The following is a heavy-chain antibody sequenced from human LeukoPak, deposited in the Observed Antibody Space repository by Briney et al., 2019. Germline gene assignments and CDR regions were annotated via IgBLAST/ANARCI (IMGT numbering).Heavy chain of an antibody. Sequence: SVKVSCKASGGTFSSYAISWVRQAPGQGLEWMGGIIPIFGTANYAQKFQGRVTITTDESTSTAYMELSSLRSKDTAVYYCARDVGGGVDYGDYVYDWFDPWGQGTLVTVFS. CDR2: IIPIFGTA. CDR1: GGTFSSYA. CDR3: ARDVGGGVDYGDYVYDWFDP. J-gene: IGHJ5*02. V-gene: IGHV1-69*05. D-gene: IGHD4-17*01.